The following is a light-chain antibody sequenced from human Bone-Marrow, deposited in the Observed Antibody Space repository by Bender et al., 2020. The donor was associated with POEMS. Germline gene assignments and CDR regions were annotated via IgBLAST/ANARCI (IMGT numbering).Light chain of an antibody. CDR1: SSDVGGYTY. Sequence: QSALTQPASVSASPGQSITISCTGTSSDVGGYTYVSWYQQHPGKAPKFMIYDVDKRPSGVPDRFSGSKSGNTASLTISGLQAEDEADYYCCSYSGRFTWVFGGGTKLTVL. J-gene: IGLJ3*02. CDR3: CSYSGRFTWV. CDR2: DVD. V-gene: IGLV2-11*01.